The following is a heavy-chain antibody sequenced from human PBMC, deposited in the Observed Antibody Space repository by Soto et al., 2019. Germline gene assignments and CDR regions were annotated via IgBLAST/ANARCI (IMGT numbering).Heavy chain of an antibody. CDR2: IIPIFGTA. V-gene: IGHV1-69*13. J-gene: IGHJ5*02. D-gene: IGHD3-10*01. Sequence: SVKVSCKASVGTFSSYAISWVRQAPGQGLEWMGGIIPIFGTANYAQKFQGRVTITADESTSTAYMELSSLRSEDTAVYYCARGFGELLYDWFDPWGQGTLVTVSS. CDR1: VGTFSSYA. CDR3: ARGFGELLYDWFDP.